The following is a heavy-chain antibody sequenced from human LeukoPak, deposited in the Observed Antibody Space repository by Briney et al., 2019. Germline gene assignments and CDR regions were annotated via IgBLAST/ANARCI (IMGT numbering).Heavy chain of an antibody. CDR1: GGSFSGYY. J-gene: IGHJ4*02. V-gene: IGHV4-34*01. CDR3: ARKASIRGGFH. Sequence: PSETLSLTCAVYGGSFSGYYWSWLRQPPGKGLEWIGEINHSGSTNYNPSLKSRITISVDTSKNQFPLKLISVTAADTAVYYCARKASIRGGFHWGQGTLVTVSS. D-gene: IGHD2-2*01. CDR2: INHSGST.